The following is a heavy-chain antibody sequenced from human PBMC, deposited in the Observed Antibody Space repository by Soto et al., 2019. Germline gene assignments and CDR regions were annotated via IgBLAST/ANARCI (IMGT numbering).Heavy chain of an antibody. CDR3: ARVGDIGVASDYFDY. D-gene: IGHD2-15*01. CDR1: GGSTSRGDYY. CDR2: IYYSGST. Sequence: SETLSLTCPVSGGSTSRGDYYWSWIRPPPGKGLEWIGYIYYSGSTYYNPSLKSRVTISVDTSKNQFSLKLSSVTAADTAVYYWARVGDIGVASDYFDYWGQGTRVT. V-gene: IGHV4-30-4*01. J-gene: IGHJ4*02.